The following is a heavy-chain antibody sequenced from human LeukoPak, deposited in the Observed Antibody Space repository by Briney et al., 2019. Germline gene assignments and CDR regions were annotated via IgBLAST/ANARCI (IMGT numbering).Heavy chain of an antibody. CDR2: ISSSSSYI. V-gene: IGHV3-21*01. J-gene: IGHJ5*02. CDR3: ARDVPEPTHDYVSPGDP. D-gene: IGHD3-16*01. Sequence: PGGSLRLSCAASGFTFSSHSMNWVRQAPGKGLEWVSSISSSSSYIYYADSVKGRFTISRDNAKNSLYLQMNSLRAEDTAVYYCARDVPEPTHDYVSPGDPWGQGTLVTVSS. CDR1: GFTFSSHS.